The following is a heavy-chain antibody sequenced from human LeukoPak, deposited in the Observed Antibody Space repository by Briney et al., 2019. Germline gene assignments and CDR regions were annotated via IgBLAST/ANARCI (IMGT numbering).Heavy chain of an antibody. CDR1: GFTFSSYA. D-gene: IGHD3-3*01. CDR3: AKDSTAGYDFWSGYYYKQYYFDY. Sequence: GGSLRLSCAASGFTFSSYAMSWVRQAPGKGLEWVSAISGSGGSTYYADSVKGRFTISRDNSKNTLYLQMNGLRAEDTAVYYCAKDSTAGYDFWSGYYYKQYYFDYWGQGTLVTVSS. J-gene: IGHJ4*02. V-gene: IGHV3-23*01. CDR2: ISGSGGST.